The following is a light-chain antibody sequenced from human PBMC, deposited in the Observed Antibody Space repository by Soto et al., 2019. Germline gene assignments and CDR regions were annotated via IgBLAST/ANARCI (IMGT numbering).Light chain of an antibody. CDR1: SSDVGGYNY. CDR3: SSYTSSSTKV. V-gene: IGLV2-14*01. J-gene: IGLJ3*02. Sequence: ALTQPASVSGSPGQSITISCTGTSSDVGGYNYVSWYQQHPGKAPKLMIYDVSNRPSGVSNRFSGSKSGNTASLTISGLQAEDEADYYCSSYTSSSTKVFGGGTKLTVL. CDR2: DVS.